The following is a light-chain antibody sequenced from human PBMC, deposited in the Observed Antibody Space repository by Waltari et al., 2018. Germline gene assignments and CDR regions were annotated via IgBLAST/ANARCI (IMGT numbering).Light chain of an antibody. CDR3: MQGTHWPYT. J-gene: IGKJ2*01. CDR1: QSLVHSDGNTH. CDR2: KVS. Sequence: DVVMTQSPLSLPVTLGKPAAISCTSSQSLVHSDGNTHLVWFHQRPGQSPRRLIYKVSIRDSEVPDRFSGGGSATDFTLRISRVEAEDVGVYYCMQGTHWPYTFGQWTKLDIK. V-gene: IGKV2-30*02.